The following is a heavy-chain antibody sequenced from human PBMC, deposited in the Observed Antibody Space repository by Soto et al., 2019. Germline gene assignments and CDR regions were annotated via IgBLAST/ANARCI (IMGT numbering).Heavy chain of an antibody. D-gene: IGHD2-15*01. CDR1: GGSISRGAYF. J-gene: IGHJ4*02. CDR3: ARGGPVSVSPAWQLLGYFDY. Sequence: QVHLQESGPGQVRPSQTLSLSCSVSGGSISRGAYFWTWIRQLPGKGLEWIAYISYTGATYYNPSLKSRVTILADTSKNKFSLKLNSVTSADTAVYYCARGGPVSVSPAWQLLGYFDYWGQGTLVTVSS. CDR2: ISYTGAT. V-gene: IGHV4-31*03.